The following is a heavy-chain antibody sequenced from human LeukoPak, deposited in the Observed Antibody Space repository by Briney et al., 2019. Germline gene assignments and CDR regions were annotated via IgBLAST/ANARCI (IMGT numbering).Heavy chain of an antibody. CDR1: GGTFSSYA. D-gene: IGHD2-2*01. CDR2: LIPIFGTA. V-gene: IGHV1-69*13. CDR3: ARGTPIVVVPAARWIFDY. Sequence: GASVKVSCKASGGTFSSYAIRWVRQAPGQGLEWMGGLIPIFGTANYAQKFQRRVTITADESTRTAYMELSSLSSEDTAVYYCARGTPIVVVPAARWIFDYWGQGTLVTVSS. J-gene: IGHJ4*02.